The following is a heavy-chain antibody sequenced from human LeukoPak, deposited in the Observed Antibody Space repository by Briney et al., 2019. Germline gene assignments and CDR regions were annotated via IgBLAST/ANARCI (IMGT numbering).Heavy chain of an antibody. V-gene: IGHV4-34*01. J-gene: IGHJ6*03. CDR2: INHSGST. D-gene: IGHD1-1*01. CDR1: GGSFSGYY. CDR3: ARGRKTGTHYYYYMDV. Sequence: SETLSLTCAVYGGSFSGYYWSWIRQPPGKGLEWIGEINHSGSTNYNPSLKSRVTISADTSKNQFSLKLSSVTAADTAVYYCARGRKTGTHYYYYMDVWGKGTTVTVSS.